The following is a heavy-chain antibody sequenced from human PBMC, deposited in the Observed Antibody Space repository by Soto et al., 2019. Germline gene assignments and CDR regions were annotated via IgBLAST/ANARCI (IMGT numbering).Heavy chain of an antibody. V-gene: IGHV3-23*05. D-gene: IGHD2-15*01. CDR1: GFTFSRCG. CDR2: IDTSGTAT. J-gene: IGHJ1*01. Sequence: EVQLLDSGGGLVQPGGSLRLSCAASGFTFSRCGMNWVRQAPGKGLEWVSSIDTSGTATTYTDSVRGRFSTSRDNSKNTLHLQMDSLRAEDTAIYYCAIAVGASSRDGFDAWGQGSLVVVSS. CDR3: AIAVGASSRDGFDA.